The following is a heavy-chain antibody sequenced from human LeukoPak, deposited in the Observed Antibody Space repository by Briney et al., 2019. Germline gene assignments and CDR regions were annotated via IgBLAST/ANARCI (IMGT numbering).Heavy chain of an antibody. Sequence: GGSLRLSCAASGFAFSGYWLSWVRQAPGKGLEWVADIKHDGSEKYYVDSVRGRFTVSRDNAKNSLYLQMNSLRAEDTAVYYCARGLVLAARSFDYWGQGTLDSVSS. V-gene: IGHV3-7*01. J-gene: IGHJ4*02. CDR1: GFAFSGYW. CDR2: IKHDGSEK. CDR3: ARGLVLAARSFDY. D-gene: IGHD6-6*01.